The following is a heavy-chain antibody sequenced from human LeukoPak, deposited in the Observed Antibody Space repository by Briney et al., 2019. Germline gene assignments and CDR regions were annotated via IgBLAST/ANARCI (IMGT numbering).Heavy chain of an antibody. CDR3: ARELLWFGELTDYYYMDV. Sequence: SQTLSLTCTVSGGSISSGSYYWSWIRQPAGKGLEWIGRIYTSGSTNYNPSLKSRVTISVDTSKTQFSLKLSSVTAADTAVYYCARELLWFGELTDYYYMDVWGKGTTVTISS. CDR1: GGSISSGSYY. V-gene: IGHV4-61*02. J-gene: IGHJ6*03. D-gene: IGHD3-10*01. CDR2: IYTSGST.